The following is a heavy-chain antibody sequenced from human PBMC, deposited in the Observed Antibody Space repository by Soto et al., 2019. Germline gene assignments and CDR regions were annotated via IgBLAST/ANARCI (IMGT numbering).Heavy chain of an antibody. CDR2: IKQDGSEK. J-gene: IGHJ5*02. CDR3: AREQLERGWFDP. CDR1: GFTFSSYW. Sequence: EVQLVESGGGLVQPGGSLRLSCAASGFTFSSYWMSWVRQAPGKGLEWVANIKQDGSEKYYVDSVKDRFTISRDNAKNSLYLQMNCLRAEDTGVYYCAREQLERGWFDPWGQGTLVTVSS. D-gene: IGHD1-1*01. V-gene: IGHV3-7*04.